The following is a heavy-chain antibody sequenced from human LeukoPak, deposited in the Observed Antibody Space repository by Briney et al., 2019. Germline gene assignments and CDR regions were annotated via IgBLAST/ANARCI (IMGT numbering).Heavy chain of an antibody. CDR2: MNPNSGNT. CDR3: ASAPGYSYGYHSYYGMDV. CDR1: GYTFTSYD. D-gene: IGHD5-18*01. Sequence: ASVKVSCKASGYTFTSYDINRVRQATGQGLEWMGWMNPNSGNTGYAQKFQGRVTMTRNTSISTAYMELSSLRSEDTVVYYCASAPGYSYGYHSYYGMDVWGQGTTVTVSS. J-gene: IGHJ6*02. V-gene: IGHV1-8*01.